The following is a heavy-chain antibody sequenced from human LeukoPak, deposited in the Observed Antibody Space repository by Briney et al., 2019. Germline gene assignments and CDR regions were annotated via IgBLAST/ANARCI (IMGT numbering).Heavy chain of an antibody. J-gene: IGHJ4*02. CDR2: ISTSGSST. Sequence: GGSLRLSCAASGFTFSSYAMGWVRQAPGKGLEWVSSISTSGSSTYYADSVKGRFTISRDSSNNTLCLQMNSLRAEDTAVYFCAKGSTVTTVFDYWGQGTLVTVSS. CDR1: GFTFSSYA. CDR3: AKGSTVTTVFDY. D-gene: IGHD4-17*01. V-gene: IGHV3-23*01.